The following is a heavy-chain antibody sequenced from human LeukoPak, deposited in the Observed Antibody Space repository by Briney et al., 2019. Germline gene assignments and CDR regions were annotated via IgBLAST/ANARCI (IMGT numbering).Heavy chain of an antibody. J-gene: IGHJ6*03. CDR2: TYYRSKWYN. CDR1: GDSVSRNTAG. D-gene: IGHD2-2*01. V-gene: IGHV6-1*01. Sequence: SQTLSLTCAISGDSVSRNTAGWNWIRQSPSRGLEWLGRTYYRSKWYNDFAPSVRNRITINPDTSKNQFSLQLNSVTPEDTAVYYCARDLVVPAAKNYYYYMDVWGKGTTVTVSS. CDR3: ARDLVVPAAKNYYYYMDV.